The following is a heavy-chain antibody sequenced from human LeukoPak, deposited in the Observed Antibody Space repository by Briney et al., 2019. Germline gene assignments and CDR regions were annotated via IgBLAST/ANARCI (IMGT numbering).Heavy chain of an antibody. CDR1: GGSVSSYY. V-gene: IGHV4-59*02. CDR2: IYYSGST. CDR3: ARVGFCSSTSRYPLDY. J-gene: IGHJ4*02. Sequence: SETLSLTCTVSGGSVSSYYWSWIRQPPGKGLEWIGYIYYSGSTNYNPSLKSRVTISVDTSKNQFSLKLSSVTAADTAVYYCARVGFCSSTSRYPLDYWGQGTLVTVSS. D-gene: IGHD2-2*01.